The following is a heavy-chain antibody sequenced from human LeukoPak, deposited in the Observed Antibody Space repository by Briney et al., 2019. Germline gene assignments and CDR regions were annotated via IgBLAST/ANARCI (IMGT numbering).Heavy chain of an antibody. Sequence: ASVKVSCKASGYTFTTYDINWVRQATGQGLEWMGWMDPNSGNTGYAQKFQGRVTLTRNTSIDTAYMELSSLGSEDTAVYYCATSSSWSQFDPWGQGTLVTVSS. D-gene: IGHD6-13*01. CDR3: ATSSSWSQFDP. J-gene: IGHJ5*02. V-gene: IGHV1-8*01. CDR1: GYTFTTYD. CDR2: MDPNSGNT.